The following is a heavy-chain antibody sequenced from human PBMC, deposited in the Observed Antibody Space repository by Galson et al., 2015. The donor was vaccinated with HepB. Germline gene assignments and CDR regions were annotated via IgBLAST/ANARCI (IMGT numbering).Heavy chain of an antibody. D-gene: IGHD7-27*01. CDR2: IYSGEST. Sequence: SLRLSCAVSGFTVRTNYMSWVRQAPGKGLEWVSIIYSGESTYYADSVKGRFTISRDISENTVYLQVNSLRVEDTAVYYCARGVDWGSGFDYWGQGTLVTVSS. V-gene: IGHV3-53*01. CDR3: ARGVDWGSGFDY. CDR1: GFTVRTNY. J-gene: IGHJ4*02.